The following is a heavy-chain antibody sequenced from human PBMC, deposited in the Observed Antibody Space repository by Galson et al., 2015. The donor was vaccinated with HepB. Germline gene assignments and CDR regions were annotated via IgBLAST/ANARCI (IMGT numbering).Heavy chain of an antibody. CDR1: VFSRSTSGVG. CDR3: AHSITTVTAVYFDY. CDR2: IHWNDGK. Sequence: PPLVKPTQTLALTFTFSVFSRSTSGVGVGWIRQPPGKALEWLPTIHWNDGKRYSPSLKSRLTITKDTSKNQVVLTMTNMDPVDTATYYCAHSITTVTAVYFDYWGQGTLVTVSS. D-gene: IGHD4-17*01. V-gene: IGHV2-5*01. J-gene: IGHJ4*02.